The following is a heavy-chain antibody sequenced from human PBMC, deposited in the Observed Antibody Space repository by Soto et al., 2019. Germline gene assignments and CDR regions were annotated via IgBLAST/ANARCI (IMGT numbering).Heavy chain of an antibody. V-gene: IGHV4-38-2*02. CDR1: DYSIGSDYY. D-gene: IGHD1-26*01. J-gene: IGHJ4*02. CDR2: VFHNGIT. Sequence: PSETLSLTCTVSDYSIGSDYYWGWIRQPPGKGLEWIGSVFHNGITYYSPSLKSRLTLSVDTSKNQFSLKLSSVTAADTAVYYCARDTHGVGATQTFDHWSQGTLVTVSS. CDR3: ARDTHGVGATQTFDH.